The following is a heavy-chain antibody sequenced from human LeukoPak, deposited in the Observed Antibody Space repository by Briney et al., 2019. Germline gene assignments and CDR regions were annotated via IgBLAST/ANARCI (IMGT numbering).Heavy chain of an antibody. CDR2: ISAYNGNT. V-gene: IGHV1-18*04. CDR3: SAGYSSGLPFDY. Sequence: ASVKVSCKASGYTFTSYGISWVRQAPGQGLEWMGWISAYNGNTNYAQKLQGRVTMTTDTSTSTAYMELRSLRSDDTAVYYCSAGYSSGLPFDYWGQGPLVTVSS. J-gene: IGHJ4*02. D-gene: IGHD6-19*01. CDR1: GYTFTSYG.